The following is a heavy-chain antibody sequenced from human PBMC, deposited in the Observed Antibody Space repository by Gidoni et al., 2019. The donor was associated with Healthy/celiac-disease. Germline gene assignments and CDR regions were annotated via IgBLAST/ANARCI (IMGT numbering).Heavy chain of an antibody. Sequence: EVQLVQSGAEVKKLGESLKISCKGSGSSFTSYWIGWVRQMPGKGLELMGIIYPGDSDTRYSPSFQGQVTISADKSISTAYLQWSSLKASDTAMYYCARSNCRGSSTSCYTVAFDIWGQGTMVTVSS. CDR3: ARSNCRGSSTSCYTVAFDI. J-gene: IGHJ3*02. CDR2: IYPGDSDT. V-gene: IGHV5-51*01. CDR1: GSSFTSYW. D-gene: IGHD2-2*02.